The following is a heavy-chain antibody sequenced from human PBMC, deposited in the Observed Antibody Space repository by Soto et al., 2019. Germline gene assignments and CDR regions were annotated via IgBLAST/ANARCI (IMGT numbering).Heavy chain of an antibody. J-gene: IGHJ4*02. CDR2: ISGRAGNT. CDR3: AKGSGGTVLVSSRFYFDY. V-gene: IGHV3-23*01. D-gene: IGHD3-22*01. Sequence: EVQLLESGGGLAQPGGSPRLSCAASGFTFSNYAMSWVRQAPGKGLEWVSAISGRAGNTYYADSVKGRFTISRDNSKNTLSLQMNSLRAEDTALYYCAKGSGGTVLVSSRFYFDYWGQGTLVPV. CDR1: GFTFSNYA.